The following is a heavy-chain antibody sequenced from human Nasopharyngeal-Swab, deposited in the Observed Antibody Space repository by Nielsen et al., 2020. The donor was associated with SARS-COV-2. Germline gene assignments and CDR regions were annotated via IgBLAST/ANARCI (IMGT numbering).Heavy chain of an antibody. CDR1: GGSLSYYY. CDR2: IYGSGRT. Sequence: SETLSLTCSVSGGSLSYYYWAWIRQPPGKGLAWIGDIYGSGRTNYNPSLKSRVTISLDTSKNQFSLKLSSVTAADTAVYYCARAQDFWSPFDYWGQGALVTVSS. CDR3: ARAQDFWSPFDY. J-gene: IGHJ4*02. V-gene: IGHV4-59*01. D-gene: IGHD3-3*01.